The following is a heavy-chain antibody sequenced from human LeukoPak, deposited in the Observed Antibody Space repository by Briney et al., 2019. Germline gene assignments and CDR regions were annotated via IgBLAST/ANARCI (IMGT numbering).Heavy chain of an antibody. V-gene: IGHV3-7*03. CDR2: IKRDGSEK. CDR1: GFDFSNYW. D-gene: IGHD4-11*01. Sequence: GGSLRLSCAASGFDFSNYWMYWVRRAPGKGLEWVANIKRDGSEKYYVDSVRGRFTISRDNAKNSLSLQMNSLRAEDTAVYYCASNYGGWGQGTLVTVSS. CDR3: ASNYGG. J-gene: IGHJ4*02.